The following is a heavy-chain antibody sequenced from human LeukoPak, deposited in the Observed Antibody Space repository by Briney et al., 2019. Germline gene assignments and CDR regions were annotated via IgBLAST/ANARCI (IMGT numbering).Heavy chain of an antibody. D-gene: IGHD2-21*02. V-gene: IGHV3-9*01. CDR2: ISYNSHII. CDR3: AKDYCGGGCSSGWYFDL. J-gene: IGHJ2*01. CDR1: GFTFDEYA. Sequence: GRSPRLSCAASGFTFDEYAMHWVRQAPGKGLEWVSGISYNSHIISYADAGKGRFTISRENAKNSLYLQMNSLRAEDTAWYYCAKDYCGGGCSSGWYFDLCGRGTVVTVSS.